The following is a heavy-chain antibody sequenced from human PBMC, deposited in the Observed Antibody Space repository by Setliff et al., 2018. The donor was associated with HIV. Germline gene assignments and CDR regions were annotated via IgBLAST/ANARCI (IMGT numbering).Heavy chain of an antibody. CDR1: GYTFTSYY. CDR2: INPSGGST. CDR3: ARNPRIAVAGTDYYYYMDV. D-gene: IGHD6-19*01. J-gene: IGHJ6*03. V-gene: IGHV1-46*01. Sequence: GSVQVSCKASGYTFTSYYRHWVRQAPGQGLEWMGIINPSGGSTSYAQKFQGRVTMTRDTSTSTVYMELSSLRSEDTAVYYCARNPRIAVAGTDYYYYMDVWGKGTTVTVSS.